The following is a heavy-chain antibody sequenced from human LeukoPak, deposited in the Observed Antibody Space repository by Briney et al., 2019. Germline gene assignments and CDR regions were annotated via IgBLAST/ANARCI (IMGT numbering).Heavy chain of an antibody. CDR3: ARDLGWNHFPYAMDV. V-gene: IGHV1-18*01. CDR2: ISTYNDNT. CDR1: GYTFTTSG. J-gene: IGHJ6*02. Sequence: ASVKVSCKASGYTFTTSGIRWARQAPGQVLAWMGWISTYNDNTNYAQKLQGRVTMTTDTSTTTAYMELRSLRSDDTAVYYCARDLGWNHFPYAMDVWGQGTTVTVSS. D-gene: IGHD1-1*01.